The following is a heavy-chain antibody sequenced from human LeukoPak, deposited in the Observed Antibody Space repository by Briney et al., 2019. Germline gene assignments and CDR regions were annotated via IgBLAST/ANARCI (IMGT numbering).Heavy chain of an antibody. V-gene: IGHV4-59*01. J-gene: IGHJ4*02. CDR1: NDSIRNYD. D-gene: IGHD3-10*01. CDR2: IYHTGNT. CDR3: ARGNYGSGSYYVVDFDY. Sequence: PSETLSLTCSVSNDSIRNYDWSWTRQPPGKALEWIGYIYHTGNTNYNPSLKSRLTMSIDTTKNQFSLNLNSVTAADTAVYYCARGNYGSGSYYVVDFDYWGQGTLVTVSS.